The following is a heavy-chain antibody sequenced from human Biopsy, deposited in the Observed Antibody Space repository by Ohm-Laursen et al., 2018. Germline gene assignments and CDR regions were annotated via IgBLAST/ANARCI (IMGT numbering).Heavy chain of an antibody. CDR3: AREPFGQQLGPFDY. Sequence: ASVKVSCKVPGYTFTNYDINWVRQAPGQGPEWMGWVNPNSGNTGYAQKFQGRVAMTRSTSISTAYMELSSLTSEDTAVYYCAREPFGQQLGPFDYWGQGALVIVSS. J-gene: IGHJ4*02. CDR2: VNPNSGNT. CDR1: GYTFTNYD. D-gene: IGHD6-13*01. V-gene: IGHV1-8*01.